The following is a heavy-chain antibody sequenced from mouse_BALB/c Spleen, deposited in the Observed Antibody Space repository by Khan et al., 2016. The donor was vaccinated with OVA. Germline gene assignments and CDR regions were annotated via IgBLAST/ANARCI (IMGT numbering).Heavy chain of an antibody. J-gene: IGHJ1*01. Sequence: QVRLQQSGAELARPGASVKLSCKASGYTFTSYWMQWIKQRPGQGLEWIGAIYPGDGDTRYTQKFKGKATLTADKSSSTAYMQLSSLASDDSAVYYCARSPTEEGYWYFDVWGAGTTVTVSA. CDR2: IYPGDGDT. V-gene: IGHV1-87*01. CDR1: GYTFTSYW. CDR3: ARSPTEEGYWYFDV.